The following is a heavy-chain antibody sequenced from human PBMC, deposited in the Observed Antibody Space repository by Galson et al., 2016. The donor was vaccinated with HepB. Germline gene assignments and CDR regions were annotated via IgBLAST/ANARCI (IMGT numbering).Heavy chain of an antibody. J-gene: IGHJ4*02. CDR2: ISYDGSNK. Sequence: SLRLSCAASGFTFSSYAMHWVRQAPGTGLEWVAVISYDGSNKYYADSAKGRFTISRDNSKNTLYLQMNSLRAEDTAVYYCAKNDILAGYSAFDYWGQGTLVTVSS. D-gene: IGHD3-9*01. CDR1: GFTFSSYA. CDR3: AKNDILAGYSAFDY. V-gene: IGHV3-30*18.